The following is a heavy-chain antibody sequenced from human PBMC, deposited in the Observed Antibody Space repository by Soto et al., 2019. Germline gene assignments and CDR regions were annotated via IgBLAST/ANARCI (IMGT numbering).Heavy chain of an antibody. V-gene: IGHV3-48*02. J-gene: IGHJ4*02. CDR3: AREGYCSGGSCYSGPLMC. CDR1: GFTFSSYS. D-gene: IGHD2-15*01. CDR2: ISSSSSII. Sequence: EVQLVESGGGLVQPGGSLRLSCAASGFTFSSYSMNWVRQAPGKGLEWVSYISSSSSIIYYADSVKGRFTISRDNAKNSLYLQMNSLRDEDTAVYYCAREGYCSGGSCYSGPLMCWGQGTLVTVSS.